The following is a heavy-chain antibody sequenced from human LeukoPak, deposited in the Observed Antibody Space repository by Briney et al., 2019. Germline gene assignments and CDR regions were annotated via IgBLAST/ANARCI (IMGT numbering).Heavy chain of an antibody. V-gene: IGHV3-11*01. CDR1: GFTFSDNY. D-gene: IGHD3-16*01. Sequence: GGSLRLSCAASGFTFSDNYMSWIRQTPGKGLEWVSYISSSGSTIYYADSVKGRFTISRDNAKNSLYLQMNSLRAEDTAVYYCASFKGDKDAFDIWGQGTMVTVSS. J-gene: IGHJ3*02. CDR2: ISSSGSTI. CDR3: ASFKGDKDAFDI.